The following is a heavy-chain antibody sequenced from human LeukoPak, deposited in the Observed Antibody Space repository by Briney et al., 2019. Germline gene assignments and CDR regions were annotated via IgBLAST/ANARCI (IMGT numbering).Heavy chain of an antibody. V-gene: IGHV1-69*04. CDR3: ARRGSEDWFDP. Sequence: ASVKVSCKASGGTFSSYAISWVRQAPGQGLEWMGRIIPILGIANYAQKFQGRVTITADKSTSTAYMELSSLRSEDTAVYYCARRGSEDWFDPWGQGTLVTVSS. D-gene: IGHD3-10*01. CDR1: GGTFSSYA. CDR2: IIPILGIA. J-gene: IGHJ5*02.